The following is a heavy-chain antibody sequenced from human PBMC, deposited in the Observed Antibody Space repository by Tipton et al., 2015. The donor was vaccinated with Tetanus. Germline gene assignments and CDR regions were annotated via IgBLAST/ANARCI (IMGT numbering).Heavy chain of an antibody. V-gene: IGHV4-31*03. D-gene: IGHD2-21*02. CDR2: ISYTGTT. J-gene: IGHJ4*01. Sequence: QVQLVQSGPEVKPSETLSLTCTVSGGSVRSGDYYWSWIRQHPGKGLDWIGYISYTGTTHYNPSLKSRVTISLDRSKNQFSLKLTSVTAADTAVYYCATVGLVTASVKYWGQGTLVTVSS. CDR3: ATVGLVTASVKY. CDR1: GGSVRSGDYY.